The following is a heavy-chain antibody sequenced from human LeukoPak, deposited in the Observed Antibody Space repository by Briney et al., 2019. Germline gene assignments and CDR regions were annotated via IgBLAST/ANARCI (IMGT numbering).Heavy chain of an antibody. Sequence: ASVKVSCKASGYTFTSYGISWVRQAPGQGLEWMGWISAYNGNTNYAQKLQGRVTMTTDTSTSTAYMELRSLRSDDTAVYYCARDPYDFWSGYYFDYWGQGTLATVSS. CDR1: GYTFTSYG. D-gene: IGHD3-3*01. J-gene: IGHJ4*02. CDR3: ARDPYDFWSGYYFDY. V-gene: IGHV1-18*01. CDR2: ISAYNGNT.